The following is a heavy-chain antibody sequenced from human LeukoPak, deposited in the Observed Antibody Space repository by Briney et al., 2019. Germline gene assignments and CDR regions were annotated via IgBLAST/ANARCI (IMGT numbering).Heavy chain of an antibody. Sequence: GGSLRLSCAASGFTFIDYDMHWVRQVIGKGLEWVSAIGIRGDTHYSGSVKGRFTISRENAESSLYLQMNSLRAEDTAVYYCARGGIQVSGIDEFDYSGKGTLVTVSS. J-gene: IGHJ4*02. V-gene: IGHV3-13*01. D-gene: IGHD6-19*01. CDR1: GFTFIDYD. CDR2: IGIRGDT. CDR3: ARGGIQVSGIDEFDY.